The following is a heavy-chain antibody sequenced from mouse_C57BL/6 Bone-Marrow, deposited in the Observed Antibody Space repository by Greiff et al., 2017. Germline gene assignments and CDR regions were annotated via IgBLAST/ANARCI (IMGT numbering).Heavy chain of an antibody. CDR2: ISGGGGNT. D-gene: IGHD2-1*01. CDR3: ARHRVTARCDY. CDR1: GFTFSSYT. J-gene: IGHJ2*01. V-gene: IGHV5-9*01. Sequence: VQLKESGGGLVKPGGSLKLSCAASGFTFSSYTMSWVRQTPEKRLEWVATISGGGGNTYYPDSVKGRFTISRDNAKNTLYLQMSSLRSEDTALYYCARHRVTARCDYWGQGTTLTVSS.